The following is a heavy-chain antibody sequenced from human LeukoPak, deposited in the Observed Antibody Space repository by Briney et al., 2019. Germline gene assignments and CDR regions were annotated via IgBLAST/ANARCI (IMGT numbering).Heavy chain of an antibody. CDR1: GYNFTPCW. CDR3: VRHQVSSGSFQIDY. D-gene: IGHD1-26*01. J-gene: IGHJ4*02. V-gene: IGHV5-51*01. Sequence: GESLKISCKASGYNFTPCWIGWVRQMPGKGLEWMGITFPGGSDTKYSPPFQGLVTMSADRSTSTAYLQWNSLKASDTAMYYCVRHQVSSGSFQIDYWGQGTLVTVSS. CDR2: TFPGGSDT.